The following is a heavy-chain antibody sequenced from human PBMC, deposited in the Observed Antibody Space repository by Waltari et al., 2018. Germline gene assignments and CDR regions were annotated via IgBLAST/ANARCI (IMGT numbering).Heavy chain of an antibody. CDR2: VNPSGGST. D-gene: IGHD2-8*02. CDR1: GYTFTHYY. V-gene: IGHV1-46*01. Sequence: QVHLVQSATEVQRPGASVQVSCKASGYTFTHYYIHLLRQASGQGLEWVGSVNPSGGSTTYAQKFLDRVTMAVDTSTDTVYMEVSSLRFEDTAVYDCAKDGRPPYIRASGGLYYYGLDFWGQGTTVIVSS. CDR3: AKDGRPPYIRASGGLYYYGLDF. J-gene: IGHJ6*02.